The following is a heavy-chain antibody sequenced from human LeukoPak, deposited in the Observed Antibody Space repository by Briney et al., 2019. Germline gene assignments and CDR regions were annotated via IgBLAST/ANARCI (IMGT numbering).Heavy chain of an antibody. CDR3: ARSFPSGDDAFDI. Sequence: GASVTVSCKASGYTFTSYYMHWVRQAPGQGLEWMGLINPSGGSTSYAQKFQGRVTMTRDTSTSTVYMELSSLRSEDTAVYYCARSFPSGDDAFDIWGQGTMVTVSS. CDR1: GYTFTSYY. CDR2: INPSGGST. D-gene: IGHD4-17*01. V-gene: IGHV1-46*01. J-gene: IGHJ3*02.